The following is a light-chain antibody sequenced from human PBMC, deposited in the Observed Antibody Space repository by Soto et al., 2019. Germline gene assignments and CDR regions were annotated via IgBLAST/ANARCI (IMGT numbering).Light chain of an antibody. J-gene: IGLJ1*01. CDR1: SRDVGAYNF. V-gene: IGLV2-14*01. CDR2: EVR. Sequence: QSALTQPASVSGSPGQSITISCTGTSRDVGAYNFVSWYQQHPGKAPKLMIYEVRNRPSGVSHRFSGSKSGNTASLTISGLQAEDEAYYYCSSYTTSSTPLYVFGTGTKLTVL. CDR3: SSYTTSSTPLYV.